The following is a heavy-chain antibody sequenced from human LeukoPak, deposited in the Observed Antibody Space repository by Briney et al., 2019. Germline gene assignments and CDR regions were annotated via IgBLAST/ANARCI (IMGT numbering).Heavy chain of an antibody. CDR3: ARQECNGGSCNSRAILFDP. Sequence: PSETLSLTCNVSGGSICDTSYYWGWIRQPPGKGLEWIGSIYHTGTTYYSPSLKSRVTISVHTSKNQFSLKLSSVTAADTAVYYCARQECNGGSCNSRAILFDPWGQGTLVTVSS. V-gene: IGHV4-39*01. CDR2: IYHTGTT. CDR1: GGSICDTSYY. D-gene: IGHD2-15*01. J-gene: IGHJ5*02.